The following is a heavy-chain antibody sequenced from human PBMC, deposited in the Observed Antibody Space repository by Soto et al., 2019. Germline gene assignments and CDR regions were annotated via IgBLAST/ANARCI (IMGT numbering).Heavy chain of an antibody. D-gene: IGHD6-19*01. CDR1: GFTFSSYE. CDR2: ISGSGGST. V-gene: IGHV3-23*01. Sequence: GGSLRLSCAASGFTFSSYEMNWVRQAPGKGLEWVSYISGSGGSTYYADSVKGRFTISRDNSKNTLYLQMNSLRAEDTAVYYCAIRRSSGSKYNWFDPWGQGTLVTLSS. J-gene: IGHJ5*02. CDR3: AIRRSSGSKYNWFDP.